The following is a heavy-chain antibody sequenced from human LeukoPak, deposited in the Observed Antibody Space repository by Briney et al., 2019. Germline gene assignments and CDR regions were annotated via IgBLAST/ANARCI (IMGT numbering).Heavy chain of an antibody. V-gene: IGHV2-5*02. J-gene: IGHJ4*02. CDR1: GFSLSTSGVG. Sequence: SGPTLVKPTQTLTLTCTFSGFSLSTSGVGVGWIRQPPGKALEWLALIYWDDDKRYSPSLKSRLTITKDTSKNQVVLTINNMDSVDTATYCFAHSIKEEQWLVLFDYWGQGTLVTVP. CDR2: IYWDDDK. CDR3: AHSIKEEQWLVLFDY. D-gene: IGHD6-19*01.